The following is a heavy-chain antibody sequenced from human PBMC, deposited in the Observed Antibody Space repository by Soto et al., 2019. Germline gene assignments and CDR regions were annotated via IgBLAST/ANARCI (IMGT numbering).Heavy chain of an antibody. CDR3: ARGNTIFGVVILDY. V-gene: IGHV1-69*06. D-gene: IGHD3-3*01. CDR2: IIPSVGTA. CDR1: GGTFSSYA. J-gene: IGHJ4*02. Sequence: QVQLVQSGAEVKKPGSSVKVSCKASGGTFSSYAISWVRKAPGQGLEWMGGIIPSVGTANYAQKFQGRVTITADKTTSTTYMELSSLRSEDTAVYYYARGNTIFGVVILDYCVQGTLVTVSS.